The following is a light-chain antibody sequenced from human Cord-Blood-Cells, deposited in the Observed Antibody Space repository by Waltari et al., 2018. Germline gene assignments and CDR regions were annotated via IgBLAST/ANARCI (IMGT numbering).Light chain of an antibody. Sequence: QSALTQPASVSGSPGQSITISCTGTSSDVGGYNYVSWYQQHPGKAPKPMIYDVSNRPSGVSNRFSGSKSGNTASLTISGLQAEDEADYYCSPYTSSSTWVFGGGTKLTVL. J-gene: IGLJ3*02. CDR2: DVS. CDR1: SSDVGGYNY. V-gene: IGLV2-14*01. CDR3: SPYTSSSTWV.